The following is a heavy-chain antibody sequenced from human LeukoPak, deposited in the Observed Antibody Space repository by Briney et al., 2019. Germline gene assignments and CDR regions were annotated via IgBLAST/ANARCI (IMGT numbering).Heavy chain of an antibody. CDR2: ISGSGGST. V-gene: IGHV3-23*01. CDR3: AKDNESYSSNWYSN. D-gene: IGHD6-13*01. Sequence: PGGSLRLSCAASGFTFSSYAMSWVRQAPGKGLEWVSAISGSGGSTYYADSVKGRFTISRDNSKNTLYLQMNSLRAEDTAVYYCAKDNESYSSNWYSNWGQGTLVTVSS. J-gene: IGHJ4*02. CDR1: GFTFSSYA.